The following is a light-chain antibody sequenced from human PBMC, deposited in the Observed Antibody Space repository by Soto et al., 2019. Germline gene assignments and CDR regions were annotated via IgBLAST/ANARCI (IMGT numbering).Light chain of an antibody. CDR2: DVS. J-gene: IGLJ3*02. CDR1: SSDVGGYNY. CDR3: CSYAGSYSRV. V-gene: IGLV2-11*01. Sequence: QSVLTQPRSVSGSPGQSVTISCTGTSSDVGGYNYVSWYQHDPGKAPKLMISDVSKRPSGVADRFSGSKSGNTASLTISGLQAEDEADYYCCSYAGSYSRVFGGGTKLTVL.